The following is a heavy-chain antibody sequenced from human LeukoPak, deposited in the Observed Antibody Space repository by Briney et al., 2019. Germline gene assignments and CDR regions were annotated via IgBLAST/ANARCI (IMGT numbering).Heavy chain of an antibody. CDR2: LYKSGNT. J-gene: IGHJ4*02. V-gene: IGHV3-66*01. Sequence: GGSLRLSCEVSGFTVSTTYMSWVRQAPGKGLEWVSVLYKSGNTYYADSVKGRFIISRDNSENTLSLQMNSLGVEDTAVYYCARGGGAYCGSDCYRNFDFWGQGTLVTVSS. CDR3: ARGGGAYCGSDCYRNFDF. D-gene: IGHD2-21*02. CDR1: GFTVSTTY.